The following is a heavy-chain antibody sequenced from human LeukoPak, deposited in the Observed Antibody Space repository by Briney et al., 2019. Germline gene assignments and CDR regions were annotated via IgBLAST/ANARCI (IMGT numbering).Heavy chain of an antibody. V-gene: IGHV4-4*07. D-gene: IGHD3-10*01. CDR3: GGDITSVAGHYYYGMDV. CDR1: AGSISSYY. CDR2: IYTSGST. Sequence: ETLSLTCTVSAGSISSYYWSWIRQPARKGLEWIGRIYTSGSTNYNPSLKSRVTMSVDTSKNQFSLQLSSVTAADTAVYYCGGDITSVAGHYYYGMDVWGQGTTVTVSS. J-gene: IGHJ6*02.